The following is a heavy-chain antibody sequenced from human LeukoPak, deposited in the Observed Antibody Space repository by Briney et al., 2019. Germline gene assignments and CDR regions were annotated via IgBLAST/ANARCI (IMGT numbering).Heavy chain of an antibody. V-gene: IGHV4-39*07. CDR1: GGSIRSSYYY. CDR3: ARGPWTTVTLDYFDY. CDR2: IYDSGST. J-gene: IGHJ4*02. Sequence: SETLSLTCTVSGGSIRSSYYYWGWIRQPPGKGLEWIGSIYDSGSTYYNPSLKSRVTISVDTSKNQFSLKLNSVTAADTAVYYCARGPWTTVTLDYFDYWGQGTLVTVSS. D-gene: IGHD4-17*01.